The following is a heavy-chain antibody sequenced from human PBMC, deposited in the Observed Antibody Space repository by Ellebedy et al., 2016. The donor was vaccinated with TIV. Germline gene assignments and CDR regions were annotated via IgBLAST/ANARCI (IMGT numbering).Heavy chain of an antibody. D-gene: IGHD1-26*01. CDR3: ARRPSGSDCAYFDY. J-gene: IGHJ4*02. Sequence: GESLKISCAVSGFSVVTTNYMSWVRQAPGKGLEWISVIYRSGSTYYTDSVKGRFTISRDNSKNTLYLQMNSLRAEDTAVYYCARRPSGSDCAYFDYWGQGTLVTVSS. CDR1: GFSVVTTNY. CDR2: IYRSGST. V-gene: IGHV3-66*04.